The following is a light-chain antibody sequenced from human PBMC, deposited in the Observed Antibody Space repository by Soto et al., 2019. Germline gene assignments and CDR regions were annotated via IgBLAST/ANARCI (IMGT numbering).Light chain of an antibody. CDR2: GAS. V-gene: IGKV3-20*01. J-gene: IGKJ5*01. CDR1: QTITANY. Sequence: EIVLTQSPGTLSLSPGERVTLSCRASQTITANYLAWYQQKPGQAPRLLIYGASGRATGVPDRFSGSGSGTEFSLTISRLEPEDFAVFHCQQYGSSPITFGQGTRLEIK. CDR3: QQYGSSPIT.